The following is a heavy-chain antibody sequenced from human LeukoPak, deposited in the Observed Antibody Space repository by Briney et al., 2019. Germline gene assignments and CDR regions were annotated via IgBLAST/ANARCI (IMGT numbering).Heavy chain of an antibody. D-gene: IGHD4-23*01. V-gene: IGHV3-21*01. CDR1: GFTFSTYS. J-gene: IGHJ4*02. CDR2: ISSSSGYI. CDR3: AREGAPNSSGNY. Sequence: GGSLRLSCAASGFTFSTYSMNWVRQAPGKGLEWVSSISSSSGYIYYADSVKGRFTISRDNAKNSLYLQMNSLRAEDTAVYYCAREGAPNSSGNYWGQGTLVTVSS.